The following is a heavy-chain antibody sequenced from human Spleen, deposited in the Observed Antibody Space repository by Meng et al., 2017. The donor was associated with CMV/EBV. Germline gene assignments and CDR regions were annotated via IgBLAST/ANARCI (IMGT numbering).Heavy chain of an antibody. CDR3: GRAGGSCRRGPPDY. J-gene: IGHJ4*02. Sequence: RVQPGAEVTKPRASVKDSFKASGYTFTSYCISWVRQAPGQGVEGMVWISAYNCNTNYSQKHQGRVTITTDTSTSTTYMELRSLRSDDTAAYYCGRAGGSCRRGPPDYWGQGTLVTVSS. D-gene: IGHD1-26*01. CDR1: GYTFTSYC. V-gene: IGHV1-18*01. CDR2: ISAYNCNT.